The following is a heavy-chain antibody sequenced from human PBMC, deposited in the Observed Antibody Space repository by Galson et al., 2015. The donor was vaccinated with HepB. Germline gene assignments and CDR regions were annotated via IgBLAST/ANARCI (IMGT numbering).Heavy chain of an antibody. Sequence: SLRLSCAASGFTFSSYAMHWVRQAPGKGLEWVAVISYDGSNKYYADSVKGRFTISRDNSKNTLYLQMNSLRAEDTAVYYCARGVTVARGVLSFWFPGFPPPDAFDIWGQGTMVTVSS. CDR2: ISYDGSNK. D-gene: IGHD6-19*01. CDR3: ARGVTVARGVLSFWFPGFPPPDAFDI. J-gene: IGHJ3*02. V-gene: IGHV3-30-3*01. CDR1: GFTFSSYA.